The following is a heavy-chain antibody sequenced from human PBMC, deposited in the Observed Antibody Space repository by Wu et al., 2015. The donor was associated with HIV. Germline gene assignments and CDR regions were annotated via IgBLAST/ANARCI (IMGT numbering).Heavy chain of an antibody. J-gene: IGHJ6*03. CDR3: ARVSPPDV. V-gene: IGHV1-2*02. CDR2: INCNSAGT. Sequence: QVLLVQSGSEMKKPGASVKVSCKTSGYTFTDYYIHWVRQAPGQGLEWMGWINCNSAGTFYAQKFQGRVIMTRDTSNNTVYMQLNSLNSDDTAVYYCARVSPPDVWGKGDHGHRX. CDR1: GYTFTDYY.